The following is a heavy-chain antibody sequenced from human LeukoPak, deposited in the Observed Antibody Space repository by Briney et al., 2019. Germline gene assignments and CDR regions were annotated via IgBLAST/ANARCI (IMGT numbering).Heavy chain of an antibody. J-gene: IGHJ5*02. CDR2: IYHSGST. CDR1: GYSISSGYY. CDR3: ASLGFSSTSCYVGVYSLDT. Sequence: PSETLSLTCTVSGYSISSGYYWGWIRQPPGKGLEWIGSIYHSGSTYYNPSLKSRVTISVDTSKNQFSLKLSSVTAADTAVYYCASLGFSSTSCYVGVYSLDTGGEGPRVTASS. V-gene: IGHV4-38-2*02. D-gene: IGHD2-2*01.